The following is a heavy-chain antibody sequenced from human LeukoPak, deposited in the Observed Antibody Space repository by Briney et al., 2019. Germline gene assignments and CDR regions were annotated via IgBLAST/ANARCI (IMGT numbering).Heavy chain of an antibody. CDR2: INSDGSRT. CDR1: GFTFSNYW. CDR3: VRASGWYQTSYYFDY. Sequence: GGSLRLSCAASGFTFSNYWMHWVRHAPGKGLVWVSRINSDGSRTTYADSVKGRFTISRDNAKSTLYLQMNSLRAEDTAMYYCVRASGWYQTSYYFDYWGQGTLVTVSS. V-gene: IGHV3-74*01. D-gene: IGHD6-19*01. J-gene: IGHJ4*02.